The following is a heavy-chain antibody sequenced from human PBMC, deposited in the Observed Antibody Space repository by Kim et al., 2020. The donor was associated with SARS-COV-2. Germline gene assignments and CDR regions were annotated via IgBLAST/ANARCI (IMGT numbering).Heavy chain of an antibody. Sequence: GGSLRLSCAASGFTFSGSAILWVRQASGKGLEWVGRIRGKANNYATAYAGSVKGRFTISRDESKNTAYLQMNSLKTADTAVYYCSRAGGDHLDYCGQGTL. CDR2: IRGKANNYAT. V-gene: IGHV3-73*01. CDR3: SRAGGDHLDY. J-gene: IGHJ4*02. D-gene: IGHD2-21*02. CDR1: GFTFSGSA.